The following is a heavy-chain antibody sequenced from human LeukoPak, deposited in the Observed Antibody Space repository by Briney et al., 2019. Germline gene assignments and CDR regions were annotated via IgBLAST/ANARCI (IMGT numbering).Heavy chain of an antibody. V-gene: IGHV3-7*04. D-gene: IGHD5-24*01. CDR2: IKQDGSKK. Sequence: GGSLRLSCVASGFPFSSYWMTWVRQAPGKGLEWVANIKQDGSKKSYVDSVKGRFTISRDNAKNSLYLQMNSLRAEDMAIYYCTRVGYIDEGIDYWGQGTLVTVSS. CDR3: TRVGYIDEGIDY. J-gene: IGHJ4*02. CDR1: GFPFSSYW.